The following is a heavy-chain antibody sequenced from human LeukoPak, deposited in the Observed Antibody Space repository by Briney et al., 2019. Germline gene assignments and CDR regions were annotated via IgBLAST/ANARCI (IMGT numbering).Heavy chain of an antibody. CDR3: ARATGSSSWAT. J-gene: IGHJ5*02. Sequence: SETLSLTCTVSGGSISTYYWSWIRQPPGKGLEWIGYVYYSGSTNYNPSLTSRVTISVDTSKNQFSLKLRSVTAADTAVYYCARATGSSSWATWGQGTLVTVSS. CDR2: VYYSGST. D-gene: IGHD6-13*01. CDR1: GGSISTYY. V-gene: IGHV4-59*01.